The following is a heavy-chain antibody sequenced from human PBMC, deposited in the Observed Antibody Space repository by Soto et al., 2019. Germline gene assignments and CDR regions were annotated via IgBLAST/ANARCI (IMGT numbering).Heavy chain of an antibody. V-gene: IGHV5-51*01. CDR1: GYSFTSYW. CDR2: IYPGDSDT. J-gene: IGHJ4*02. D-gene: IGHD6-19*01. CDR3: ARHNEAVAATY. Sequence: GESLKISCKASGYSFTSYWIGWARQIPGKGLEWMGVIYPGDSDTRYSPSFQGQVTISADKSISTAYLQWSSLKASDTAVYFCARHNEAVAATYWGQGTLVTVSS.